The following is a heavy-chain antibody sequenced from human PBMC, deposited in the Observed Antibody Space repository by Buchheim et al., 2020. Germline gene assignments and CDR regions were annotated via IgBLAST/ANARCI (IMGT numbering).Heavy chain of an antibody. D-gene: IGHD3-10*01. V-gene: IGHV3-74*01. CDR1: GFTFSSYW. J-gene: IGHJ4*02. CDR3: ARGGTSGSHDY. CDR2: INTDGTDT. Sequence: EVQLVDSGGGLVQPGGSLRLSCAASGFTFSSYWMHWVRQAPGKGPVWVSRINTDGTDTSYADSVKGRFTISRDNARNTLYLQMNSLEAEDTAVYFCARGGTSGSHDYWGQGTL.